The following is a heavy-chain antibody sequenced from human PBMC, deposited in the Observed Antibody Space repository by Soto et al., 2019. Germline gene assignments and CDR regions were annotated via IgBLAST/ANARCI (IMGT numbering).Heavy chain of an antibody. V-gene: IGHV1-18*01. D-gene: IGHD3-10*02. CDR2: IRAYTGNT. CDR1: GYTFSRFG. Sequence: QVQLVPSGAEVKRPGASVKVSCKASGYTFSRFGISWVRPAPEQGLEWMGWIRAYTGNTTYAQKFQGRVTMTTDTSTSTAYMELRSLRADETAVYYCARPQFSYVPILDGWGQGTLVTVSS. CDR3: ARPQFSYVPILDG. J-gene: IGHJ5*02.